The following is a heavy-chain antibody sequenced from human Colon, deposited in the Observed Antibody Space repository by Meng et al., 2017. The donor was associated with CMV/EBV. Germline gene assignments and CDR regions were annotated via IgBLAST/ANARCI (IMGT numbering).Heavy chain of an antibody. D-gene: IGHD2-2*01. V-gene: IGHV3-74*01. CDR2: ANADGSST. J-gene: IGHJ6*02. CDR3: VKGGDDYAPHYGMDV. CDR1: GLNFSGYW. Sequence: GESLKISCAASGLNFSGYWMHWVRQVPGKGLEWVSRANADGSSTIYADSVKGRFTISRDNAKNTLYLQMNSLRAEDTAVYYCVKGGDDYAPHYGMDVWGQGTTVTVSS.